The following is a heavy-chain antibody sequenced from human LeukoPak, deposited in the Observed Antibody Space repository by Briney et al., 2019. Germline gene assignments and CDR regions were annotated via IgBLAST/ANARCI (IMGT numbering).Heavy chain of an antibody. J-gene: IGHJ4*02. V-gene: IGHV3-30-3*01. CDR3: ARGGSYYDSSGYYFDY. CDR1: GFTFSSYA. Sequence: GGSLRLSCAASGFTFSSYAMHWVRQAPGKGLEWVAVISYDGSNNYYADSVKGRFTISRDNSKNTLYLQMNSLRAEDTAVYYCARGGSYYDSSGYYFDYWGQGTLVTVSS. D-gene: IGHD3-22*01. CDR2: ISYDGSNN.